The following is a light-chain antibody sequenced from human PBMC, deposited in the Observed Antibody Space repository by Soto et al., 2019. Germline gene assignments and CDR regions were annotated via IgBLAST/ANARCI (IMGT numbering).Light chain of an antibody. V-gene: IGLV2-23*02. CDR2: EVS. CDR3: CSYAGSREV. CDR1: SSDVGSYNL. J-gene: IGLJ1*01. Sequence: QSALTQPASVSGSPGQSITISCTGTSSDVGSYNLVSWYQQHPGKAPKLMIYEVSKRPSGVSNRFSGSKSGNTASLTISGLQAEEEDDYYCCSYAGSREVFGTGTKLTVL.